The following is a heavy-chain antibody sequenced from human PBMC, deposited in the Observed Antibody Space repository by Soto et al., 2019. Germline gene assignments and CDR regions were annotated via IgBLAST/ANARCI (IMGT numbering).Heavy chain of an antibody. CDR2: ISAYNGNT. CDR3: AREGLDFWSGYDDY. V-gene: IGHV1-18*01. J-gene: IGHJ4*02. Sequence: ASVKVSCKASGYTFTSYGISWVRQAPGQGLEWMGWISAYNGNTNYAQKLQGRVTMTTDTSTSTAHMELRSLRSDDTAVYYCAREGLDFWSGYDDYWGQGTLVTVSS. CDR1: GYTFTSYG. D-gene: IGHD3-3*01.